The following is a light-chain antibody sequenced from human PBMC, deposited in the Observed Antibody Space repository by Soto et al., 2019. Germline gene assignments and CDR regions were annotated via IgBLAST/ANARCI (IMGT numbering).Light chain of an antibody. V-gene: IGLV2-23*02. CDR2: EVS. Sequence: QSALTQPASVSGPPGQSITISCTGTRSDVGSYNLVSWYQQHPGKAPKLMIYEVSKRPSGVSNRFSGSKSGNTASLTISGLQAEDEADYFCCSYAGSFFVFGTGAKVTV. CDR1: RSDVGSYNL. CDR3: CSYAGSFFV. J-gene: IGLJ1*01.